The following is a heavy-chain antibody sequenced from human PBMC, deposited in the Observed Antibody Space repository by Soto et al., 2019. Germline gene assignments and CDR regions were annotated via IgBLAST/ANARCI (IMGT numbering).Heavy chain of an antibody. J-gene: IGHJ5*02. CDR2: INHSGST. D-gene: IGHD3-10*01. V-gene: IGHV4-34*01. CDR3: ARGAQVSGWFDP. CDR1: GGSFSGYY. Sequence: LRETLSLTCAVYGGSFSGYYWSWIRQPPGKGLEWIGEINHSGSTNYNPSLKSRVTISVDTSKNQFSLKLSSVTAADTAVYYCARGAQVSGWFDPWGQGTLVTVSS.